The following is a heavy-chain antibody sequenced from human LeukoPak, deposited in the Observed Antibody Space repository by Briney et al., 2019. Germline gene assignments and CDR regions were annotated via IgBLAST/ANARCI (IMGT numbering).Heavy chain of an antibody. CDR3: VKDRGNYVTDY. J-gene: IGHJ4*02. Sequence: SETLSLTCTVSGGSISSSTCYWGWIRQPPGKGLEWIGTLCYSGSTYYNPSLKSRVTISVDTSKNQFSLKLSSVTAADTAVYYCVKDRGNYVTDYWGQGTLVTVSS. CDR1: GGSISSSTCY. D-gene: IGHD1-26*01. V-gene: IGHV4-39*07. CDR2: LCYSGST.